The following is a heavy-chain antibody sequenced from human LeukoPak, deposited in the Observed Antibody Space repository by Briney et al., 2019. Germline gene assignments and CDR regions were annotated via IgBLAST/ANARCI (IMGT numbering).Heavy chain of an antibody. CDR1: GGSISSGGYY. Sequence: SETLSLTCTVSGGSISSGGYYWSWIRQHPGKGLEWIGYIYYSGSTYYNPSLKSRVTISVDTSKNQFSLKLSSVTAADTAVYYCARERYYYDSSGYSLFDYWGQGTLVTVSS. CDR3: ARERYYYDSSGYSLFDY. V-gene: IGHV4-31*03. D-gene: IGHD3-22*01. J-gene: IGHJ4*02. CDR2: IYYSGST.